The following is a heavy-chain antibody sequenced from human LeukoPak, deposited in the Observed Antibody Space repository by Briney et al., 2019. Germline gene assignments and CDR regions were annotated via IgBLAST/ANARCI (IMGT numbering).Heavy chain of an antibody. J-gene: IGHJ6*02. V-gene: IGHV3-33*01. CDR2: IWYDGSNK. CDR1: GFTFSSYG. Sequence: GGSLRLSCAASGFTFSSYGMHWVRQAPGKGLEWVAVIWYDGSNKYYADSVKGRFTISRDNSKNTLYLQMNSLRAEDTAVYYCARDDTYYYYGMDVWGQGTTVTVSS. D-gene: IGHD3-22*01. CDR3: ARDDTYYYYGMDV.